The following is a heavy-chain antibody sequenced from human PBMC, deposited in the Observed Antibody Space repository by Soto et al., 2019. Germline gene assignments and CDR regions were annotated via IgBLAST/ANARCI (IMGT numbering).Heavy chain of an antibody. V-gene: IGHV4-59*01. CDR1: GGSISSYY. Sequence: SETLSLTCTVSGGSISSYYWSWIRQPPGKGLEWIGYIYYSGSTNYNPSLKSRVTISVDTSKNQFSLNLSSVTAADTAVYYCARGPDTAMVMGYYYYGMDLWGQGTTVTVSS. CDR3: ARGPDTAMVMGYYYYGMDL. D-gene: IGHD5-18*01. CDR2: IYYSGST. J-gene: IGHJ6*02.